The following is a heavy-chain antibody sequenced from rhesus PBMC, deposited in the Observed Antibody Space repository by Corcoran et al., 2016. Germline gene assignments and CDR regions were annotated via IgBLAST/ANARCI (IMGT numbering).Heavy chain of an antibody. Sequence: QVQLQESGPGLVKPSETLSLTCAVSGGPLSGGDGWSWIRQPPGKGREWIGRIYGSGGSTDYNPSLKSRVTISTDTSKNQFSLKLSSVTAADTAVYYCARSSKYQPDYWGQGVLVTVSS. D-gene: IGHD2-15*01. CDR1: GGPLSGGDG. CDR2: IYGSGGST. V-gene: IGHV4-160*01. J-gene: IGHJ4*01. CDR3: ARSSKYQPDY.